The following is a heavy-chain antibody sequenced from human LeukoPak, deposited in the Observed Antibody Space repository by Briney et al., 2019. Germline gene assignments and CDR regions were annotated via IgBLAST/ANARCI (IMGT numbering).Heavy chain of an antibody. CDR3: ATLRSDSSGWYYFDH. V-gene: IGHV3-33*01. CDR1: GFSFRSYG. Sequence: GGSLRLSCAASGFSFRSYGMHWVRQAPGKGLEWVALIWYDGSNKYYADSVKGRFTISRDNSKNALYLQMNSLRAEDTAVYYCATLRSDSSGWYYFDHWGQGTLVTVSS. D-gene: IGHD6-19*01. J-gene: IGHJ4*02. CDR2: IWYDGSNK.